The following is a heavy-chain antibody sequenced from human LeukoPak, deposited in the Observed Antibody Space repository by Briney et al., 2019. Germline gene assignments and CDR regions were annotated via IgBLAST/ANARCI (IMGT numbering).Heavy chain of an antibody. CDR2: IYSGGST. CDR3: ARDIVGALPSY. Sequence: GRSLRLSCAASGFTFSSYGMHWVRQAPGKGLEWVSVIYSGGSTYYADSVKGRFTISRDNSKNTLYLQMNSLRAEDTAVYYCARDIVGALPSYWGQGTLVTVSS. CDR1: GFTFSSYG. V-gene: IGHV3-NL1*01. D-gene: IGHD1-26*01. J-gene: IGHJ4*02.